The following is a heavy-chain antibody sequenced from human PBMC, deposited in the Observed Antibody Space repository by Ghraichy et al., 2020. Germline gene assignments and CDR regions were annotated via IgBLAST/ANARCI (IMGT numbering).Heavy chain of an antibody. V-gene: IGHV4-34*01. J-gene: IGHJ6*03. CDR1: GGSFSGYY. D-gene: IGHD1-26*01. CDR3: ARGRYSGSSEETYYYYYMDV. Sequence: SQTLSLTCAVYGGSFSGYYWSWIRQPPGKGLEWIGEINHSGSTNYNPSLKSRVTISVDTSKNQFSLKLSSVTAADTAVYYCARGRYSGSSEETYYYYYMDVWGKGTTVTVSS. CDR2: INHSGST.